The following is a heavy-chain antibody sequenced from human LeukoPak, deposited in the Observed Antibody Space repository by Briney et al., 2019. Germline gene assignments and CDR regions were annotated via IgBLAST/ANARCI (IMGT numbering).Heavy chain of an antibody. CDR2: ISGSGGST. D-gene: IGHD4-23*01. J-gene: IGHJ4*02. Sequence: TGGSLRLSCAASGFTFSSYGMSWVRQAPGKGLEWVSAISGSGGSTYYADSVKGRFTISRDNSKNTLYLQMNSLRAEDTAVYYCAKVREYGGNHGYFDYWGQGTLVTVSS. CDR3: AKVREYGGNHGYFDY. CDR1: GFTFSSYG. V-gene: IGHV3-23*01.